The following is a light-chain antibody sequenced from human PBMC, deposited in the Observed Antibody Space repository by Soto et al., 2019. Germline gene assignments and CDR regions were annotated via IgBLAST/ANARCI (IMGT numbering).Light chain of an antibody. CDR2: GAS. CDR3: QQYVTSPT. Sequence: EIVLTQSPGTLSLSPGERATLSCRASQSLAGNYLAWYQQKPGQAPRLLISGASSRATGIPDRFSGSGSGTDFTLIISRLEPEDFAVYYCQQYVTSPTFGPGTKVDIK. CDR1: QSLAGNY. J-gene: IGKJ3*01. V-gene: IGKV3-20*01.